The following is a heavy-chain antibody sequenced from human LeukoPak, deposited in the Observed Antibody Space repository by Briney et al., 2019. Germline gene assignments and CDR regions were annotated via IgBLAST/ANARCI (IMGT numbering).Heavy chain of an antibody. Sequence: PRASVKVSCKASGYIFSSYGISWVRQAPGQGLEWMGWISAYNGNTNYAQKLQGRVTMTTDTSTSTAYMELRSLTSDDTAVYYCARDRDSYGSPPPYWGQGTLVTVSS. D-gene: IGHD5-18*01. CDR2: ISAYNGNT. V-gene: IGHV1-18*01. CDR3: ARDRDSYGSPPPY. J-gene: IGHJ4*02. CDR1: GYIFSSYG.